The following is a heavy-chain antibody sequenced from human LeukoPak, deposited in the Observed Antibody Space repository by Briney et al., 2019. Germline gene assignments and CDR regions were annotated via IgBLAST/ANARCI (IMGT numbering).Heavy chain of an antibody. CDR2: MYRTGST. Sequence: SETLSLTCTVSGGSISSYYWSWIRQPPGKGLEWIGYMYRTGSTNYNPSLKSRVTITPDTSKNQFSLRLTSVTAADTAVYYCAREGTYGWYNWFDPWGQGTLVTVSS. J-gene: IGHJ5*02. D-gene: IGHD6-19*01. V-gene: IGHV4-59*01. CDR3: AREGTYGWYNWFDP. CDR1: GGSISSYY.